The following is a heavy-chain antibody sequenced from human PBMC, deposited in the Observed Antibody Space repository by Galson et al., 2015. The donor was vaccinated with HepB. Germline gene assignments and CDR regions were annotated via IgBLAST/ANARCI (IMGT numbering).Heavy chain of an antibody. J-gene: IGHJ6*02. D-gene: IGHD6-19*01. CDR1: GGTFSSYA. V-gene: IGHV1-69*04. Sequence: SVKVSCKASGGTFSSYAISWVRQAPGQGLEWMGRIIPILGIANYAQKFQGRVTITADKSTSTAYMELSSLRSEDTAVYYCARPGAGTISSYYYYGMDVWGQGTTVTVSS. CDR2: IIPILGIA. CDR3: ARPGAGTISSYYYYGMDV.